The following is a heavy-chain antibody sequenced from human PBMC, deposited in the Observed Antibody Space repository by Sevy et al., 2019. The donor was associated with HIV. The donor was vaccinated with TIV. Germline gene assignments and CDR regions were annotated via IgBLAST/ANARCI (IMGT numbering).Heavy chain of an antibody. CDR1: GVSMSSSSYD. J-gene: IGHJ4*02. CDR2: MYHSGRS. CDR3: ARQGGIVDRAFDY. Sequence: SETLSHTCTVSGVSMSSSSYDWGWVRQPPGTGLEWIGTMYHSGRSYYNPSLKSRVTIYVDTSKNQFSLKLSSVTAADTAVYYCARQGGIVDRAFDYWGQGTLVTVSS. V-gene: IGHV4-39*01. D-gene: IGHD2-21*01.